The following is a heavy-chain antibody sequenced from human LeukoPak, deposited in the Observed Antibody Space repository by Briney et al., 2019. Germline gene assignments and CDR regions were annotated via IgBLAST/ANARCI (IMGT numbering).Heavy chain of an antibody. CDR2: IYYSGST. D-gene: IGHD3-10*01. V-gene: IGHV4-39*01. CDR3: ARSARVTMVRGVISDGAFDI. CDR1: GGSISSSSYY. Sequence: PSETLSLTCTVSGGSISSSSYYWGWIRQPPGKGLEWIGSIYYSGSTYYNPSLKSRVTISVDTSKNQFSLKLSSVTAADTAVYYCARSARVTMVRGVISDGAFDIWGQGTMVTVSS. J-gene: IGHJ3*02.